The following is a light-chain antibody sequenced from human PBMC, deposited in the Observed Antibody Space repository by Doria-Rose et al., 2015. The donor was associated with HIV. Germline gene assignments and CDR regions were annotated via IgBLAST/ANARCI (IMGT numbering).Light chain of an antibody. V-gene: IGKV4-1*01. CDR2: WAS. J-gene: IGKJ3*01. CDR3: QQYYDTPS. Sequence: DIRMTQSPESLGMSLGERATLNCKSNQSLLYTSKHYLAWYQQKPGQTTKLLIYWASTRQSGVPARFSGSGSGTDFTLTISSLEAEDVAVYYCQQYYDTPSFGPGTTVDIK. CDR1: QSLLYTSKHY.